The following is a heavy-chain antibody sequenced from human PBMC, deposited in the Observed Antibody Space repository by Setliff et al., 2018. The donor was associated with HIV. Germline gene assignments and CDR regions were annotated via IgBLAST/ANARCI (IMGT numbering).Heavy chain of an antibody. J-gene: IGHJ4*02. CDR3: ARDSHYGDYHY. CDR1: GGSIKSRSYY. CDR2: FYYSGTP. V-gene: IGHV4-39*07. Sequence: SETLSLTCDVSGGSIKSRSYYWGWIRQSPGKGLEWIGSFYYSGTPYYNPSLKSRVVFSVGTSKNQFSLKLTSVSAADTAIYYCARDSHYGDYHYWGPGILVTVSS. D-gene: IGHD4-17*01.